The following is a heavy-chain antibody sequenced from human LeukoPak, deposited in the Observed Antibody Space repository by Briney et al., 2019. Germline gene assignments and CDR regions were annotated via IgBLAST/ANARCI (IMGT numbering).Heavy chain of an antibody. CDR2: IGTYNDNI. D-gene: IGHD4-23*01. J-gene: IGHJ4*02. V-gene: IGHV1-18*01. Sequence: ASVKLSCMASGYTFKKYGITWVRQAPGQGLEWMGWIGTYNDNIYYAQKFQGRVSMTTDTSTATADMELRSLTSDDSAVYFCARVDFGGNFIDYWGQGTLVTVSS. CDR3: ARVDFGGNFIDY. CDR1: GYTFKKYG.